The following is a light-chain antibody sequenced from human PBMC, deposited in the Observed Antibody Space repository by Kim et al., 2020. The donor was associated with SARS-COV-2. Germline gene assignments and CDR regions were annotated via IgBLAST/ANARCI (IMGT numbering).Light chain of an antibody. CDR2: KDS. V-gene: IGLV3-25*03. J-gene: IGLJ2*01. Sequence: SYELTQPPSVSVSPGQTARITCSGDALPKQYAYWYQQKPGQAPVLVIYKDSERHSGIPERFSGSSSGTKVTLTISGVQAEDEADYYCQSADSSGTSVVFGGGTQLTVL. CDR3: QSADSSGTSVV. CDR1: ALPKQY.